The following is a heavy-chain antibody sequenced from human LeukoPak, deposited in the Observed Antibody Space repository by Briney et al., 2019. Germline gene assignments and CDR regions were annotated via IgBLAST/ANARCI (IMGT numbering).Heavy chain of an antibody. CDR1: GGTFSSYA. J-gene: IGHJ2*01. V-gene: IGHV1-69*06. D-gene: IGHD1-26*01. CDR3: ARVYYSGSYDYWYFDL. CDR2: IIPIFGTA. Sequence: SVKVSCKASGGTFSSYAISWVRQAPGQGLEWMGGIIPIFGTANYAQKFQGRVTITADKSTSTAYMELSSLRSEDTAVYYCARVYYSGSYDYWYFDLWGRGTLVTVSS.